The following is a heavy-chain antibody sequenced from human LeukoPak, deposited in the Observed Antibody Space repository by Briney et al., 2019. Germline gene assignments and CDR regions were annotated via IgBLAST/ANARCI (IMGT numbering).Heavy chain of an antibody. CDR3: ARISTYYDILTGYSTDAFDI. Sequence: PGGSLRLSCAASGFTFSDYYMSWIRQAPGKGLEWVSYISSGGSTIYYADSVKGRFTISRDNAKNSLYLQMNSLRAEDTAVYYCARISTYYDILTGYSTDAFDIWGQGTMVTVSS. J-gene: IGHJ3*02. D-gene: IGHD3-9*01. CDR2: ISSGGSTI. V-gene: IGHV3-11*01. CDR1: GFTFSDYY.